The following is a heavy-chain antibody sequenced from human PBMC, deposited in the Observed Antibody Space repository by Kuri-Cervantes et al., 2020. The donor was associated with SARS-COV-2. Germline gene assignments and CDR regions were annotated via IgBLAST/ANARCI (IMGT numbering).Heavy chain of an antibody. CDR1: GGSISSYY. V-gene: IGHV4-4*07. D-gene: IGHD2-2*01. J-gene: IGHJ5*02. Sequence: SETLSLTCTVSGGSISSYYWSWIRQPAGKGLEWIGRIYTSGSTNYNPSLKSRVTISVDTSKNQFSLKLSSVTAADTAVYYRARLGWEWCSSTSCYATWGQGTLVTVSS. CDR3: ARLGWEWCSSTSCYAT. CDR2: IYTSGST.